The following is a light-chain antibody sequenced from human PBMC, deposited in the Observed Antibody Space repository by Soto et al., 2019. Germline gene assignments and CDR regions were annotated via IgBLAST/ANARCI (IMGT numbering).Light chain of an antibody. Sequence: EIVLTQSPATLSLSPGERATLSCRASQSVSSYLAWYQQKPGQAPRLLIYDASNRATGIPARFSGSGSGTDFTLTISSLEHEDFAVYYCHQPNTFGGGTKVEIK. V-gene: IGKV3-11*01. J-gene: IGKJ4*01. CDR1: QSVSSY. CDR3: HQPNT. CDR2: DAS.